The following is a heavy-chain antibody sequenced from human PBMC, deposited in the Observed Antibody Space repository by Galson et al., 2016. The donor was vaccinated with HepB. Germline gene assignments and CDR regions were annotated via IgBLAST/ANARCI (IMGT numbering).Heavy chain of an antibody. CDR3: TTDPPGSYYYETSGYYRTSDY. J-gene: IGHJ4*02. D-gene: IGHD3-22*01. Sequence: SLRLSCAGSGFSFTSVWMSWVRQAPGKGLEWVGRIKSVIDGETKDYAKPVRGRFAITRDDTKNTLYLQMNSLKIEDTAIYYCTTDPPGSYYYETSGYYRTSDYWGQGTLVTVSS. V-gene: IGHV3-15*01. CDR1: GFSFTSVW. CDR2: IKSVIDGETK.